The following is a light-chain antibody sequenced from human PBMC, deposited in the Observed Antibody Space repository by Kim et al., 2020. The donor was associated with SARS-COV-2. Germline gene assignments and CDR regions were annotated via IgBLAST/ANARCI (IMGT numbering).Light chain of an antibody. CDR3: QQYNIWPQT. Sequence: VSPGERATLSCRASQGVSSKIAWYQEKPGQAPRLLIYGASTRATGIPARFSGSGSGTEFTLTISSPQSEDIAVYYCQQYNIWPQTFGQGTKVDIK. V-gene: IGKV3-15*01. CDR1: QGVSSK. J-gene: IGKJ1*01. CDR2: GAS.